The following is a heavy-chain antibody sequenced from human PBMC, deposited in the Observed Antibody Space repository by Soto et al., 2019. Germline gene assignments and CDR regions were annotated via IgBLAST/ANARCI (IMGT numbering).Heavy chain of an antibody. CDR3: VRPYYSSSWFPFDR. J-gene: IGHJ4*02. CDR2: IDSGDGTT. CDR1: GFDFGDYY. V-gene: IGHV3-11*01. D-gene: IGHD6-13*01. Sequence: GGSLRLSCTGSGFDFGDYYMSWIRQAPGKGLEWVSYIDSGDGTTYYTDPVKGRFTISRDNAKKTVYLQMSSLRVEDTALYYCVRPYYSSSWFPFDRWGQGTLVTAPQ.